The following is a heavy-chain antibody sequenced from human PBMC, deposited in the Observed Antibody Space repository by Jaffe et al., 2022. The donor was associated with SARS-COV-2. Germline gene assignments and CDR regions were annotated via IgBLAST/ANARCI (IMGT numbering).Heavy chain of an antibody. CDR1: GDSITSYY. D-gene: IGHD1-26*01. CDR3: ARDGTSGRYYLAS. V-gene: IGHV4-59*01. Sequence: QVQLQESGPGLVKPSETLSLTCSVSGDSITSYYWSWIRQPPGKGLEWIGYMYYSGSTIYNPSLRGRVTISLDTSKNQFSLRLRSVTAADTAVYYCARDGTSGRYYLASWGQGTLVTVSS. J-gene: IGHJ4*02. CDR2: MYYSGST.